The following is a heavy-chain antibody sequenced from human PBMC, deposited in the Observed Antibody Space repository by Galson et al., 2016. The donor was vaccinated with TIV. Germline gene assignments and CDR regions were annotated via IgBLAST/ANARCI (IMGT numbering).Heavy chain of an antibody. CDR3: ARIFGYWVGYYTMDV. CDR1: GFTFSGHS. V-gene: IGHV3-21*01. J-gene: IGHJ6*02. D-gene: IGHD2-8*02. CDR2: ISNSGDYI. Sequence: SLRLSCAASGFTFSGHSMNWVRQAPGKGLEWVSSISNSGDYIYYSDSMKGRFTISRDNAKKSLYLQMHSLRAEDTAVYYCARIFGYWVGYYTMDVWGQGTTVTVSS.